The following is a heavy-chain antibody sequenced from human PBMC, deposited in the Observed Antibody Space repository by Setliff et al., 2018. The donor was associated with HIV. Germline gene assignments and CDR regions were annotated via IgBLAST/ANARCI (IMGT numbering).Heavy chain of an antibody. V-gene: IGHV1-18*01. Sequence: ASVKVSCKASGYSFINYGISWVRQAPGQGLEWMGWISAYNGNTDYAPRLLGRVTMTTDTSTSTAYMELRSLSSDGTAVYYCARARLQGIVTAVGPRDNCLDPWGQGTQVTVSS. CDR3: ARARLQGIVTAVGPRDNCLDP. CDR2: ISAYNGNT. D-gene: IGHD1-26*01. J-gene: IGHJ5*02. CDR1: GYSFINYG.